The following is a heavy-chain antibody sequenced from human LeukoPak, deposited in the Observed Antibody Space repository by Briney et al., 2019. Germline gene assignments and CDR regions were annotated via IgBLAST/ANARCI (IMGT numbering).Heavy chain of an antibody. CDR3: ARVRPGRSAFDI. CDR2: INSDGSDT. V-gene: IGHV3-74*01. CDR1: GFIFSTYW. Sequence: GGSLRLSCAASGFIFSTYWMHWVRQAPGKGLVWVSRINSDGSDTIYADSVKGRFTISRDNAKNTLDLQMNSLRAEDTAVYYCARVRPGRSAFDIWGQGTMVTVSS. J-gene: IGHJ3*02. D-gene: IGHD3-10*01.